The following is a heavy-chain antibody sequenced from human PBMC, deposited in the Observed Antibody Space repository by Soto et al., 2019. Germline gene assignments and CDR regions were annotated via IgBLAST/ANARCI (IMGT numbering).Heavy chain of an antibody. CDR3: ARSPYCSSTSCDNWFDP. D-gene: IGHD2-2*01. CDR2: IYYSGST. J-gene: IGHJ5*02. CDR1: GGSISSYY. Sequence: QVQLQESGPGLVMPSETLSLTCTVSGGSISSYYWSWIRQPPGKGLEWIGYIYYSGSTNYNPSLKSRVTISVDTSKNQFSLKLSSVTAADTAVYYCARSPYCSSTSCDNWFDPWGQGTLVTVSS. V-gene: IGHV4-59*01.